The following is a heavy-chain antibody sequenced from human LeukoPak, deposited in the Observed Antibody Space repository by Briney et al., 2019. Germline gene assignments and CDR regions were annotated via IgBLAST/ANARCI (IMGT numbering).Heavy chain of an antibody. Sequence: QPGGSLRLSCAASGFTFSSFFMTWVRQAPGKGLEWVSGVTGNTATTSYADSVKGRFTISRDSAKNTLYLEMHSLRAEDTAVYYCVRDGDDYNFDHWGQGSLVTVSS. CDR3: VRDGDDYNFDH. V-gene: IGHV3-23*01. CDR2: VTGNTATT. CDR1: GFTFSSFF. D-gene: IGHD5-24*01. J-gene: IGHJ5*02.